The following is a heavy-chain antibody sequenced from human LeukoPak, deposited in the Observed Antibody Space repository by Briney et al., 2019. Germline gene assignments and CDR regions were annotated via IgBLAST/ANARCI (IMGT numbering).Heavy chain of an antibody. V-gene: IGHV3-23*01. CDR2: IRGKTATT. CDR3: AKPPRGSGEDY. Sequence: PGGSLRLSCAASGFIFSNYAMIWVRQAPGKGLEWVSSIRGKTATTYYADSVKGRFTISRDNSKNTLYLQMNSLRAEDTAVYYCAKPPRGSGEDYWGQGTLVTVSS. D-gene: IGHD3-10*01. J-gene: IGHJ4*02. CDR1: GFIFSNYA.